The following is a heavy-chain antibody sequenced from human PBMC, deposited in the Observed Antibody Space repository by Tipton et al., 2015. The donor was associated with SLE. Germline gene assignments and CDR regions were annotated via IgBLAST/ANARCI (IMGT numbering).Heavy chain of an antibody. D-gene: IGHD3-22*01. V-gene: IGHV1-2*02. Sequence: QSGPEVKKPGASVKVSCTASGYIFIDYNIHWVRQAPGQGLEWMGWINPSRRDTNYAQKFQGRVTMTRDTSISTAYMELSRLRSDDTAVYYCARGGSFYYDSSGYPGYYYYYMDVWGKGTTVTVSS. CDR1: GYIFIDYN. CDR2: INPSRRDT. CDR3: ARGGSFYYDSSGYPGYYYYYMDV. J-gene: IGHJ6*03.